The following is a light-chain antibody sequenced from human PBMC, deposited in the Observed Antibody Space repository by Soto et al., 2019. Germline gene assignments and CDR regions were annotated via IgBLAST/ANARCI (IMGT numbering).Light chain of an antibody. CDR2: LDRSGSY. J-gene: IGLJ3*02. CDR3: ETWYSNTHKV. CDR1: SGHSSYI. Sequence: QSVLTQSSSASASLGSSVKLTCILSSGHSSYIIAWHQQQPGKAPRFLMTLDRSGSYNRGSGVPDRFSGSSSGADRYLTISNLQFEDEGDYYCETWYSNTHKVFGGGTKVTVL. V-gene: IGLV4-60*02.